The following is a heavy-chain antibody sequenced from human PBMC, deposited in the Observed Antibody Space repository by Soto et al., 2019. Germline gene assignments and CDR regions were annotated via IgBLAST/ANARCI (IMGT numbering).Heavy chain of an antibody. CDR3: AKGRGGWRNYGMDV. V-gene: IGHV3-53*05. CDR2: IFTGGDT. D-gene: IGHD6-19*01. CDR1: GFTVSSNY. Sequence: GGSLRLSCAASGFTVSSNYMSWVRQAPGKGLEWVSVIFTGGDTYSADSVKGRFTMSRDSSKTTLYLQMNSLRAEDTAVYYCAKGRGGWRNYGMDVWGQGTTVTVSS. J-gene: IGHJ6*02.